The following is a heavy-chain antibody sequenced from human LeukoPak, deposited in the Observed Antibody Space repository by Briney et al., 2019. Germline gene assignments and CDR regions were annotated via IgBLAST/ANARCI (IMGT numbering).Heavy chain of an antibody. CDR3: AKNLRTEFAFDY. D-gene: IGHD3-3*01. J-gene: IGHJ4*02. CDR1: GFTFSSYG. Sequence: PGRSLRLSCAASGFTFSSYGMHWVRQAPGKGLEWVAVIWYDGSNKYYAESVKGRFTISRDNSKNTLYLQMNSLRAEDTAVYYCAKNLRTEFAFDYWGQGTLVTVSS. V-gene: IGHV3-33*06. CDR2: IWYDGSNK.